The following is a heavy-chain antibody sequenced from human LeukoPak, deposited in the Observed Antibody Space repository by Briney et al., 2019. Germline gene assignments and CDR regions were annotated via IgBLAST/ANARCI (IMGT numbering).Heavy chain of an antibody. CDR2: ISYDGSNK. J-gene: IGHJ4*02. D-gene: IGHD6-6*01. Sequence: PGRSLRLSCAASGFTFSSYGMHWVRQAPGKGLEWVAVISYDGSNKYYADSVKGRFTISRDNSKNTLYLQMNSLRAEDTAVYYCARDWLRHSSSVYWNSYWGQGTLVTVSS. CDR1: GFTFSSYG. V-gene: IGHV3-30*03. CDR3: ARDWLRHSSSVYWNSY.